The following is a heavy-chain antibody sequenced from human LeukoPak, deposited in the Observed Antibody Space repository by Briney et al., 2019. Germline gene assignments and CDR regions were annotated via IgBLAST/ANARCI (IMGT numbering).Heavy chain of an antibody. V-gene: IGHV1-18*01. Sequence: ASVKVSFKASGYTFTIYGISWVRQAPGQGGEWMGWISAYNGNTNYAQKLQGRVTITTDTSTSTAYIELRSLRSDDTAVYHCARDYTPTYYYDSSQLPTFDPWGQGTLVTVSS. CDR3: ARDYTPTYYYDSSQLPTFDP. J-gene: IGHJ5*02. CDR1: GYTFTIYG. D-gene: IGHD3-22*01. CDR2: ISAYNGNT.